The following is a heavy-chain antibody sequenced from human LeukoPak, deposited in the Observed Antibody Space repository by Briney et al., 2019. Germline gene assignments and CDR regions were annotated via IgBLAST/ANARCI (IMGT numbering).Heavy chain of an antibody. Sequence: VASVTVSCKASGGTFSSYAISWVRQAPGQGLEWMGGIIPIFGTANYAQKFQGRVTITADESTSTAYMELSSLRSEDTAVYYCARDRGYCSSTSCKGYFDLWGRGTLVTVSS. V-gene: IGHV1-69*13. D-gene: IGHD2-2*01. J-gene: IGHJ2*01. CDR1: GGTFSSYA. CDR2: IIPIFGTA. CDR3: ARDRGYCSSTSCKGYFDL.